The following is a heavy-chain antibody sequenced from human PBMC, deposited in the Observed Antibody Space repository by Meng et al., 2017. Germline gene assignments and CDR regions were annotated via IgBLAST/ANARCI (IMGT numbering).Heavy chain of an antibody. D-gene: IGHD3-22*01. CDR2: ISWDGGST. CDR3: AKSDYYYDSSGYWDYYYGMDV. J-gene: IGHJ6*02. Sequence: ESLKISCAASGFTFDDYTMHWVRQAPGKGLEWVSLISWDGGSTYYADSVKGRFTISRDNSKNSLYLQMNSLRTEDTALYYCAKSDYYYDSSGYWDYYYGMDVWGQGTTVTVSS. V-gene: IGHV3-43*01. CDR1: GFTFDDYT.